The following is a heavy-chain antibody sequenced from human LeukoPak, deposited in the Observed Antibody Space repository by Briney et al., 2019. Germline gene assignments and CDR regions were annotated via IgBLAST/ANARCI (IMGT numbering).Heavy chain of an antibody. CDR3: ARDRVETAMGPQFRTYYYYGMDV. Sequence: GGSLRLSCAASGFTFRDYAMAWARQAPGKGLEWVSGTIGSGGATYYADSVKGRFTISRDNSKNTLYLQMNSLRVEDTAVYYCARDRVETAMGPQFRTYYYYGMDVWGQGTTVTVSS. CDR1: GFTFRDYA. V-gene: IGHV3-23*01. CDR2: TIGSGGAT. J-gene: IGHJ6*02. D-gene: IGHD5-18*01.